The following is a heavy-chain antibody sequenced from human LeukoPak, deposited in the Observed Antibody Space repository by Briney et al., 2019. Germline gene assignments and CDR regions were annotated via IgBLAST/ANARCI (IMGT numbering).Heavy chain of an antibody. J-gene: IGHJ6*02. CDR2: MNPNSGNT. V-gene: IGHV1-8*01. CDR1: GYTFTSYD. D-gene: IGHD3-10*01. CDR3: ARGPTDYGAGVYGMDV. Sequence: ASVKVSCKASGYTFTSYDINCVRQATGERVEWMGWMNPNSGNTGYAQKFQGRVTMTRNTSISTAYMELSSLRSEDMAVYYCARGPTDYGAGVYGMDVWGQGTTVTVSS.